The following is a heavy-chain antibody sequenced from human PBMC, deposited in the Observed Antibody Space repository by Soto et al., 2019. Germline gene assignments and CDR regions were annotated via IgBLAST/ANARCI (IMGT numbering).Heavy chain of an antibody. CDR2: IWYDGSNK. CDR3: ARDHNGGTLDY. D-gene: IGHD2-15*01. Sequence: QVQLVESGGGVVQPGRSLRLSCAASGFTFSSYGMHWVRQAPGKGLEWVAVIWYDGSNKYYADSVKGRFTISRDNSKNTLYLQMNSLRAEDTAVYYCARDHNGGTLDYWGQGTLVTVSS. V-gene: IGHV3-33*01. J-gene: IGHJ4*02. CDR1: GFTFSSYG.